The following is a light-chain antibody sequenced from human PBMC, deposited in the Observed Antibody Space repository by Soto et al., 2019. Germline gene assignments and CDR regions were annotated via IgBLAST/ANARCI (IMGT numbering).Light chain of an antibody. Sequence: IQMTQSPSPLSAAVVASFTLTGRASQNIRNWLAWYQQKPGKAPNPLIYDASSLESGFPSRFSGSGSGTEFTLTISSLQPDDFATYYCQQYNSYWTFGQGTKVDIK. CDR2: DAS. CDR1: QNIRNW. CDR3: QQYNSYWT. V-gene: IGKV1-5*01. J-gene: IGKJ1*01.